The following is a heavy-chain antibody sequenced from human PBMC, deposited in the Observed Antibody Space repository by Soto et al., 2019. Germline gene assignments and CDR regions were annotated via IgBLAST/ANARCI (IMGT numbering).Heavy chain of an antibody. V-gene: IGHV4-4*02. CDR1: GGSISSSNW. Sequence: LSLTCAVSGGSISSSNWWSWVRQPPGKGLEWIGEIYHSGSTNYNPSLKSRVTISVDKSKNQFSLKLSSVTAADAAVYYCALRRTFWSGTGGWFDPWGQGTLVTVSS. CDR3: ALRRTFWSGTGGWFDP. CDR2: IYHSGST. J-gene: IGHJ5*02. D-gene: IGHD3-3*01.